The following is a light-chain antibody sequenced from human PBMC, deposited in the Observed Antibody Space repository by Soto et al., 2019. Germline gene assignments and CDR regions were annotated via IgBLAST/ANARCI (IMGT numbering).Light chain of an antibody. CDR1: QSLGNR. CDR3: QQYKSYST. Sequence: DIQMTQSPSTLSAFVGDRVTIACWASQSLGNRLAWYQQIPGKAPKLLIYDASNLESGVPSRFTGSGSGTEFTLTISGLQPDDFATYYCQQYKSYSTFGHGTRVEIK. J-gene: IGKJ1*01. CDR2: DAS. V-gene: IGKV1-5*01.